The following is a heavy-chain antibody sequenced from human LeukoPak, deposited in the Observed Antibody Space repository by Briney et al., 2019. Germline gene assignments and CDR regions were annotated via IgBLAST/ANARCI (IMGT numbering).Heavy chain of an antibody. J-gene: IGHJ4*02. V-gene: IGHV1-2*02. CDR2: INPNSGGT. CDR1: GYTFTGYD. D-gene: IGHD3-10*01. Sequence: ASVRVSCKASGYTFTGYDMRWVRQAPGQGLEWRGWINPNSGGTNYTQKFQGRVTMTTDTSISTAYMELSSLTSDDTAVYYCAREMVRGPGPFDYWGQGTLVTVSS. CDR3: AREMVRGPGPFDY.